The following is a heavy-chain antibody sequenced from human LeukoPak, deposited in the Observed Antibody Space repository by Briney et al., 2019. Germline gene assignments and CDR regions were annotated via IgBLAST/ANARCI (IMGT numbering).Heavy chain of an antibody. CDR2: IRYDGSNK. V-gene: IGHV3-30*02. D-gene: IGHD6-13*01. Sequence: GGSLRLSCAASGFTFSSYGMHWVRQAPGKGLGWVAFIRYDGSNKYYADSVKGRFTISRDNSKNTLYLQMNSLRAEDTAVYYCAKDRGARSSSWYFDYWGQGTLVTVSS. CDR1: GFTFSSYG. J-gene: IGHJ4*02. CDR3: AKDRGARSSSWYFDY.